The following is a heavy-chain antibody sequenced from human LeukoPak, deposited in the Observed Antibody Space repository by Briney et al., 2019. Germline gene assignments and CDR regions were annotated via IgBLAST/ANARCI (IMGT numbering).Heavy chain of an antibody. D-gene: IGHD6-13*01. Sequence: GGSLRLSCAASGFTFSSYAMSWVRQAPGKGLEWVSAISGSGGTTYYADSVKGRFTISRDNSKNMLYLQVNSLRAEDTAVYYCAKQVWYSSSWFSDYWGQGTLVTVSS. CDR2: ISGSGGTT. J-gene: IGHJ4*02. CDR1: GFTFSSYA. V-gene: IGHV3-23*01. CDR3: AKQVWYSSSWFSDY.